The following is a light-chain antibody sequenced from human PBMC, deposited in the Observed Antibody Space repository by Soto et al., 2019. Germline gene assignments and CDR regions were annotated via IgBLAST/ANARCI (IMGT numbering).Light chain of an antibody. V-gene: IGKV1-8*01. J-gene: IGKJ3*01. CDR2: GAS. Sequence: IRMTQSPSSLSASTGDRVTITCRASQGIGTYVAWYQQKPGRGPKLLIYGASTLQSGVPSRFSGSGSGTDFTLTIGCLQSEDFATYYCRQYDSYPLKFGPGPKVDVK. CDR3: RQYDSYPLK. CDR1: QGIGTY.